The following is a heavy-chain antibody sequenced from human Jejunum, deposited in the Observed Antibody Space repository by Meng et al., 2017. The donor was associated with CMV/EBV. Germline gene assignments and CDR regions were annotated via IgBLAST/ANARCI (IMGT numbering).Heavy chain of an antibody. V-gene: IGHV1-69*05. D-gene: IGHD2-8*01. J-gene: IGHJ4*02. Sequence: CKASGATFSSHALTWVRQAPGQGLEWMGGVVPLIGTPNYAQKFQDRVTLTTDESTGTAYMELSSLTSEDTAVYYCARDKMGYFDFWGQGTLVTVSS. CDR1: GATFSSHA. CDR3: ARDKMGYFDF. CDR2: VVPLIGTP.